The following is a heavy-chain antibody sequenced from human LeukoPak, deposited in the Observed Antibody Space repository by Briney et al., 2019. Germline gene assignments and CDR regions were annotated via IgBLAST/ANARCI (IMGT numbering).Heavy chain of an antibody. V-gene: IGHV3-48*03. CDR2: ITRSGNTV. Sequence: PGGSLRLSCAVSGFTFSSYEMNWVRQAPGKGLEWVSYITRSGNTVYYADSVKGRFTISRDNAKNSLYLQMNSLRAEDTAVYYCAKIAGTYSPDYWGQGTLVTVSS. CDR1: GFTFSSYE. J-gene: IGHJ4*02. CDR3: AKIAGTYSPDY. D-gene: IGHD1-26*01.